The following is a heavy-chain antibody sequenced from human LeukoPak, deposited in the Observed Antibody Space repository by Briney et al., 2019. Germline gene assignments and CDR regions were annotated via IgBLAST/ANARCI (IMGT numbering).Heavy chain of an antibody. CDR1: GFTFSSYS. CDR3: ARAISYGSSCHY. V-gene: IGHV3-21*01. Sequence: PGGSLRLSCAASGFTFSSYSINWVRQAPGKGLEWVSSMSSSSSYIYYADSVKGRFTISRDNAKNSLYLQMNSLRAEDTAVYYCARAISYGSSCHYWGQGTLVTVSS. CDR2: MSSSSSYI. D-gene: IGHD6-13*01. J-gene: IGHJ4*02.